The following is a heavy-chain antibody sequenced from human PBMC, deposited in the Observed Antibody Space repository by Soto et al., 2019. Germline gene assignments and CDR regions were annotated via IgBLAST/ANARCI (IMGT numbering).Heavy chain of an antibody. CDR3: ARVKLNDFWTYYFDY. J-gene: IGHJ4*02. D-gene: IGHD3-3*01. CDR1: GGSISSYY. V-gene: IGHV4-59*01. Sequence: SETLSLTCTVSGGSISSYYWSWIRQPPGKGLEWIGYIYYSGSTNSNPPLKSRVTISVDTSKNQFSLKLSFVTAADTALYYCARVKLNDFWTYYFDYWGQETLVTVS. CDR2: IYYSGST.